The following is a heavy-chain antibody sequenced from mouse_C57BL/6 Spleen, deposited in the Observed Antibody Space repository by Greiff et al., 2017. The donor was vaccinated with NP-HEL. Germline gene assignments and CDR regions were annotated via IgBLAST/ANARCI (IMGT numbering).Heavy chain of an antibody. J-gene: IGHJ4*01. CDR3: ACYYYGSSSLCWDY. D-gene: IGHD1-1*01. CDR2: IDPEDGEP. CDR1: GFNITDSY. V-gene: IGHV14-2*01. Sequence: EVQLQQSGAELVQPGASVKLSCTASGFNITDSYMHWVKQRTEQGLEWLGRIDPEDGEPKYAPKFQGKATITADTSSNTAYLQLSSLTADDTAVYYCACYYYGSSSLCWDYWGQGTSVTVSS.